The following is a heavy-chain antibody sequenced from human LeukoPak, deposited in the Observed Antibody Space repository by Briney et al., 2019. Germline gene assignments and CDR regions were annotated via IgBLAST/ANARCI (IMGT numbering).Heavy chain of an antibody. CDR3: ARDTRGCSGGSCYPNWFDP. D-gene: IGHD2-15*01. Sequence: PGGSLRLSCAASGFTFYTYSMNWVRQAPGKGLEWVSYISSSGSTIYYADSVKGRFTISRDNAKNSLYLQMNSLRAEDTAVYYCARDTRGCSGGSCYPNWFDPWGQGTLVTVSS. CDR2: ISSSGSTI. CDR1: GFTFYTYS. V-gene: IGHV3-48*01. J-gene: IGHJ5*02.